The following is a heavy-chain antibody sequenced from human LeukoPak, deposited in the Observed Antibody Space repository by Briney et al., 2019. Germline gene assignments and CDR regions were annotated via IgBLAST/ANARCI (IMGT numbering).Heavy chain of an antibody. CDR1: GFTFSSYA. CDR3: AKASLRYFDWFSDY. V-gene: IGHV3-30*18. Sequence: AGRSLRLSCAASGFTFSSYAMHWVRQAPGTGQGWVAVMPDDGSTKYYADSVKGRFTISRDNSRNTLHLQMNSLRAEDTALYSCAKASLRYFDWFSDYWGQGTLVTVSS. J-gene: IGHJ4*02. D-gene: IGHD3-9*01. CDR2: MPDDGSTK.